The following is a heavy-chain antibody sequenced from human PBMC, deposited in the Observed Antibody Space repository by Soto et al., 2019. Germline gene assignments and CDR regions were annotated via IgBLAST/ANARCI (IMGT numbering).Heavy chain of an antibody. V-gene: IGHV3-23*01. J-gene: IGHJ1*01. D-gene: IGHD2-15*01. CDR1: GFTFSSYA. Sequence: GGSLRLSCAASGFTFSSYAMSWVRQAPGKGLEWVSAISGSGGSTYYADSVKGRFTISRGNSKNTLYLQMNSLRAEDTAVYYCAKTSYCSGGSCYPLEYFQHWGQGTLVTVSS. CDR2: ISGSGGST. CDR3: AKTSYCSGGSCYPLEYFQH.